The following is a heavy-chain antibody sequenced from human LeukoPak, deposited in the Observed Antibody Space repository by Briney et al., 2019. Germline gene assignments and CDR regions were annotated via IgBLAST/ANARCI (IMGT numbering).Heavy chain of an antibody. CDR1: GYTFTSYY. CDR2: INPSGGST. V-gene: IGHV1-46*01. J-gene: IGHJ6*02. D-gene: IGHD2-2*02. CDR3: ASGAIVVVPAAIRPVSYYYYGMDV. Sequence: GASVKVSCKASGYTFTSYYMHWVRQAPGQGLEWMGIINPSGGSTSYAQKFQGRVTMTRDTSTSTVYMELSSLRSEDTAVYYCASGAIVVVPAAIRPVSYYYYGMDVWGQGTTVTVSS.